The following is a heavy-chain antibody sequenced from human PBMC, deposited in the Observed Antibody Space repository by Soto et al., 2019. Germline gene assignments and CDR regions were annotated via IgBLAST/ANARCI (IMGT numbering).Heavy chain of an antibody. D-gene: IGHD1-7*01. Sequence: QVQLQESGPGLVKPSQTLPLTCSVSGGSITSGGYYWSWIRQLPGKGLEWIGYIYYSGSTSYNPSLKSRVTISVDTSKNQFSLKLNSVTAADTAVYYCARESAETTEFDPWGQGTLVTVSS. CDR2: IYYSGST. V-gene: IGHV4-31*03. CDR3: ARESAETTEFDP. CDR1: GGSITSGGYY. J-gene: IGHJ5*02.